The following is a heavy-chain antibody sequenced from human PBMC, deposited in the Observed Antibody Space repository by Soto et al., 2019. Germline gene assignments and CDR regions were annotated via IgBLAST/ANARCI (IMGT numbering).Heavy chain of an antibody. CDR1: GFTFCSFT. Sequence: GGSLRLSCAASGFTFCSFTMNWVRQAPGKGLEWVSTISSNSAYIYYTDALRGRFTISRDNAKNSLHLQMNSLRAEDTAVYYCTRDASRDSSARGWFDPWGPGTLVTVSS. J-gene: IGHJ5*02. D-gene: IGHD6-13*01. V-gene: IGHV3-21*01. CDR3: TRDASRDSSARGWFDP. CDR2: ISSNSAYI.